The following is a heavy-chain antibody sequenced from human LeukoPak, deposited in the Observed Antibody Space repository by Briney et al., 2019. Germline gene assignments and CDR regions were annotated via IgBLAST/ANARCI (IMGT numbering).Heavy chain of an antibody. CDR3: AADHYDFWSGYYRVENYFDY. D-gene: IGHD3-3*01. CDR2: ISAYNGVT. CDR1: GYTFASYG. Sequence: ASVKVSCKASGYTFASYGITWVRQAPGQGLEWMGWISAYNGVTNYAQELQGRVTMTTDTSTSTAYMELRSLRSEDTAVYYCAADHYDFWSGYYRVENYFDYWGQGTLVTVSS. J-gene: IGHJ4*02. V-gene: IGHV1-18*01.